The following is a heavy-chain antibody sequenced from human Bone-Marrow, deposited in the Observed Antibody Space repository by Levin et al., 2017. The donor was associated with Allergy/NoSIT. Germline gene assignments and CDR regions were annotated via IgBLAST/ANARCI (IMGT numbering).Heavy chain of an antibody. Sequence: GGSLRLSCAASGFTFSSYGMHWVRQAPGKGLEWVAAISNDGKVQDYADSVTGRFSISKDNSKNTLFLQVNSLRAEDTGVYYCAKAAATSYYYYHGMDVWGQGTTVTVSS. CDR1: GFTFSSYG. CDR3: AKAAATSYYYYHGMDV. CDR2: ISNDGKVQ. D-gene: IGHD1/OR15-1a*01. J-gene: IGHJ6*02. V-gene: IGHV3-30*18.